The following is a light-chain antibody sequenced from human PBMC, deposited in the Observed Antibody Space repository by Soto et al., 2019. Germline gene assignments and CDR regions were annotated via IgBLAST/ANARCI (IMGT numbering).Light chain of an antibody. V-gene: IGKV3-20*01. J-gene: IGKJ3*01. Sequence: EIVLTQSPGTLCLSPGERATLSCRASQSLSSSYLAWYQQKPSQSPRLLIYGASSRATGIPDRFSGSGSGTDFTLTITRLEPEDFAMYYCQQYVTSPVTFGPGTKVDIK. CDR1: QSLSSSY. CDR2: GAS. CDR3: QQYVTSPVT.